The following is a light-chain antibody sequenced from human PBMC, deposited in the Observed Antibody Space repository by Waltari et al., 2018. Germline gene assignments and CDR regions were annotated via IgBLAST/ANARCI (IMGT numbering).Light chain of an antibody. CDR2: GAS. Sequence: EIVMTQSPATLSVSPGERATLSCRASQSISSDLAWYKQKPGQAPRLLIYGASTRATGITDRFSGSGAGTELTLTISSLQSEDFAVYYCKQYYRWWTFGLGTKVERK. CDR3: KQYYRWWT. J-gene: IGKJ1*01. V-gene: IGKV3-15*01. CDR1: QSISSD.